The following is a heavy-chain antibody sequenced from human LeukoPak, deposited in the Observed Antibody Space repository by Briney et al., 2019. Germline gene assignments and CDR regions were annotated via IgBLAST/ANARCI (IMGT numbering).Heavy chain of an antibody. CDR1: GFTFSSYS. Sequence: GGSLRLSCAASGFTFSSYSMNWVRQAPGKGLEWVSSISSGSNYIYYADSVKGRFTISRDNAKKSLYLQMNSLRDEDTAVYYCARDSVVEVLNLDYWGQGTLVTVSS. CDR3: ARDSVVEVLNLDY. J-gene: IGHJ4*02. CDR2: ISSGSNYI. V-gene: IGHV3-21*01. D-gene: IGHD1-26*01.